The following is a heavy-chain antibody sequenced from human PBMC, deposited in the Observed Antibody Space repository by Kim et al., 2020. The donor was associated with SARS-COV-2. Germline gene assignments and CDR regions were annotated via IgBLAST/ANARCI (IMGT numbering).Heavy chain of an antibody. CDR3: ARGCSSTSCHNY. J-gene: IGHJ4*02. V-gene: IGHV4-34*01. D-gene: IGHD2-2*02. Sequence: NSNPTLKSRVTNSVDPAKNQFYLKLSSVTAADTAVYYCARGCSSTSCHNYWGQGTLVTVSS.